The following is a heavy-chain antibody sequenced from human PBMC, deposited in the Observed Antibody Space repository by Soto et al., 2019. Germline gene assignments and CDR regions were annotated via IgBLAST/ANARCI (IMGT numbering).Heavy chain of an antibody. CDR1: GFTFSHYP. Sequence: EVQVSESGGGLVQPGGSLRLSCATSGFTFSHYPMNWVRQAPGKGLEWVSGISAGGDRTYYADSVKGRFTIFRDNSKNSVSLQMNSLRVDDTAVYYCARRVWGQGTLVTVSS. CDR2: ISAGGDRT. V-gene: IGHV3-23*01. J-gene: IGHJ4*02. CDR3: ARRV.